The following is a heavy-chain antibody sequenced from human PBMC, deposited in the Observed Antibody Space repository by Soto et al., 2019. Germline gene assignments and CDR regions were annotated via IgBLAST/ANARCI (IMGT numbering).Heavy chain of an antibody. CDR3: ARVQILQLENIFDY. CDR2: IWTDSSRR. D-gene: IGHD1-1*01. Sequence: PGGSLRLSCAASGFNFADFVMHWVRQAPGKGLEYVSGIWTDSSRRAYAGSVKGRFVISRDNSKNTIHLQLDSLRAEDTAVYFCARVQILQLENIFDYWGQGALVTVSS. J-gene: IGHJ4*02. CDR1: GFNFADFV. V-gene: IGHV3-9*01.